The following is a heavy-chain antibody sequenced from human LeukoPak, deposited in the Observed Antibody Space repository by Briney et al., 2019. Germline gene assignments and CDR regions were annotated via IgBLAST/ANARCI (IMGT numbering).Heavy chain of an antibody. V-gene: IGHV3-30*02. CDR2: IQYSGSKK. Sequence: GGSLRLSCAASGFTFSNFDMHWVRQAPGKGLEWVAFIQYSGSKKYYVDSVEGRFTISRDNSKNTLYVQMNSLRTEDTDVYYCAKGGRHGHSSYERGYFDFWGQGTLVTVSS. CDR3: AKGGRHGHSSYERGYFDF. D-gene: IGHD2-15*01. J-gene: IGHJ4*02. CDR1: GFTFSNFD.